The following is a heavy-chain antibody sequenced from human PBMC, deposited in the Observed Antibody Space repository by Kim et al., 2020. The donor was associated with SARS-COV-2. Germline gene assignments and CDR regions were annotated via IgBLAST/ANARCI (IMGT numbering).Heavy chain of an antibody. V-gene: IGHV4-34*01. CDR2: INHSGST. D-gene: IGHD4-4*01. CDR1: GGSFSGYY. CDR3: ARLVTPAYYYGMDV. J-gene: IGHJ6*02. Sequence: SETLSLTCAVYGGSFSGYYWSWIRQPPGKGLEWIGEINHSGSTNYNPSLKSRVTISVDTSKNQFSLKLSSVTAADTAVYYCARLVTPAYYYGMDVWGQGT.